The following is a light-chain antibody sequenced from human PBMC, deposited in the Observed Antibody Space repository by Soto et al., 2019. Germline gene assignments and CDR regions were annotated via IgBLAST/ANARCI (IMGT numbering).Light chain of an antibody. Sequence: QSALTQPASVSGSPGQSITISCTGTSSDIGAYNFVSWYQQHPGKAPKLMLYDVNIRPSGVSNRFSGSKSGNTASLTISGFQAEDEADYYCTSWTTSTTMLFGGGTKLTVL. CDR1: SSDIGAYNF. CDR3: TSWTTSTTML. J-gene: IGLJ2*01. V-gene: IGLV2-14*03. CDR2: DVN.